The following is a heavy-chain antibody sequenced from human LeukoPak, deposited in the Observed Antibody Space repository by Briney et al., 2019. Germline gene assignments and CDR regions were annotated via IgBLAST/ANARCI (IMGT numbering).Heavy chain of an antibody. J-gene: IGHJ4*02. CDR1: GYTFTNYF. CDR3: ARDYRNARAFDY. Sequence: ASVKVSCKASGYTFTNYFIHWVRQAPGQGLEWMGIINPSGGSTSYAQKFQGTVTMTRDTSTNTVYMELSSLRSEDTAVYYCARDYRNARAFDYWGQGTLVTVSS. V-gene: IGHV1-46*01. D-gene: IGHD2-8*01. CDR2: INPSGGST.